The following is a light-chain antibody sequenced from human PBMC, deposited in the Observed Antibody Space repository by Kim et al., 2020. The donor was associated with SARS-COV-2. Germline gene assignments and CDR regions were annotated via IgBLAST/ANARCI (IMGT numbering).Light chain of an antibody. V-gene: IGKV1-33*01. Sequence: DIQMTQSPSSLSASVGDRVTITCQASQDISNYLNWYQQKPGKAPKLLIYDASNLETGVPSRFSGSGSGTDFTFTISSLQPEGIATYYCQQYDNLQYTFGQGTKLEI. CDR1: QDISNY. J-gene: IGKJ2*01. CDR2: DAS. CDR3: QQYDNLQYT.